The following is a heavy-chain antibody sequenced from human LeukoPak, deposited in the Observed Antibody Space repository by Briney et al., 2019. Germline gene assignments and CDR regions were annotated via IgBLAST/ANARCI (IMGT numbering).Heavy chain of an antibody. CDR1: GFTFSSYC. Sequence: GGSLILSCAASGFTFSSYCMNWVRHAPGKGLEWISYISLSSGTIYYADSVKGRFTISRDNAKNSLYLQMNSLRDEDTAVYYCARDRGYCSGGSCYTYYFDYWGQGTLVTVSS. V-gene: IGHV3-48*02. CDR2: ISLSSGTI. J-gene: IGHJ4*02. D-gene: IGHD2-15*01. CDR3: ARDRGYCSGGSCYTYYFDY.